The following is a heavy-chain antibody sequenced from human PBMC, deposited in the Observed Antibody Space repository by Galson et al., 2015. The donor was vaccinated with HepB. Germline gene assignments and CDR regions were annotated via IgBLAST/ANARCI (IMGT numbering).Heavy chain of an antibody. J-gene: IGHJ4*02. V-gene: IGHV1-18*04. Sequence: SVKVSCKASGYTFTSYGISWVRQAPGQGLEWMGWISAYNSNTNYAQKLQGRVTMTTDTSTSTAHMELRSLRSDDTAVYYCAAAGDGYNFGYWGQGTLVTVSS. CDR2: ISAYNSNT. D-gene: IGHD5-24*01. CDR1: GYTFTSYG. CDR3: AAAGDGYNFGY.